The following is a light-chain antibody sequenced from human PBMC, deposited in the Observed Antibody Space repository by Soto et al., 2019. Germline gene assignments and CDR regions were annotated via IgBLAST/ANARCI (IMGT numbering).Light chain of an antibody. J-gene: IGKJ1*01. CDR2: AAS. CDR1: QSVSSSY. Sequence: LLTQSPATLSVSPGQRVTLSCRASQSVSSSYLAWYQQKPGQAPRLLIYAASSRATGIPDRFSGSGSGTDFTLTISRLEPEDFAVYYCQQYGTSPRKFGHANKVDIK. V-gene: IGKV3-20*01. CDR3: QQYGTSPRK.